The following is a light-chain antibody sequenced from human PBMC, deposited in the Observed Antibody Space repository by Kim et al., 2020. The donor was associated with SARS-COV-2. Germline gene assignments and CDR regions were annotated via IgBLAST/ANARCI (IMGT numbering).Light chain of an antibody. V-gene: IGLV2-14*03. CDR3: FSYTVASTLGV. CDR2: DVS. CDR1: SSDIGGYNY. Sequence: QPALTQPASVSGSPGQSITISCAGTSSDIGGYNYVSWFQHHPGKAPKLMIYDVSKRPSGVSNRFSGSKSGNTASLTISGLQAEDEADYYCFSYTVASTLGVFGTGTKVTVL. J-gene: IGLJ1*01.